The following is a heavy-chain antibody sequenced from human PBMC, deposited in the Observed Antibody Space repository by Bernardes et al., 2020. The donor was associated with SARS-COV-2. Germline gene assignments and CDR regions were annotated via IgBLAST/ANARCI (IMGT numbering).Heavy chain of an antibody. Sequence: GALRLSCAASEFTFSSYAISWVRQAPGKGLEWVSSITSSSSYKYYADSVKGRFTISRDNAKNSLYLQMNSLRAEDTAVYFCARESDWNYVFDYWGQGTLVTVSS. V-gene: IGHV3-21*01. D-gene: IGHD1-7*01. CDR1: EFTFSSYA. CDR2: ITSSSSYK. J-gene: IGHJ4*02. CDR3: ARESDWNYVFDY.